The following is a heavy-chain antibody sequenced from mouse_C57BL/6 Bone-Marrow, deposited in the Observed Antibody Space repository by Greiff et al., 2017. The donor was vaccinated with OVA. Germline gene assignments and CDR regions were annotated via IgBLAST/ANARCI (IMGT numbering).Heavy chain of an antibody. D-gene: IGHD2-5*01. CDR3: TREGYSNYDYAMDY. CDR2: ISSGGDYI. Sequence: EVQGVESGEGLVKPGGSLKLSCAASGFTFSSYAMSWVRQTPEKRLEWVAYISSGGDYIYYADTVKGRFTISRDNARNTLYLQMSSLKSEDTAMYYCTREGYSNYDYAMDYWGQGTSVTVSS. J-gene: IGHJ4*01. CDR1: GFTFSSYA. V-gene: IGHV5-9-1*02.